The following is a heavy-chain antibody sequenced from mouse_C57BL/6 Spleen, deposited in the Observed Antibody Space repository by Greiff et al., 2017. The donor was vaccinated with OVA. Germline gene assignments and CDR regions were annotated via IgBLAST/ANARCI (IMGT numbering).Heavy chain of an antibody. J-gene: IGHJ2*01. D-gene: IGHD3-2*02. Sequence: VLLVESEGGLVQPGSSMKLSCTASGFTFSDYYMAWVRQVPEKGLEWVANINYDGSSTYYLDSLKSRFIISRDNAKNILYLQMSSLKSEDTATYYCAREGSSGYVDYWGQGTTLTVSS. CDR1: GFTFSDYY. CDR2: INYDGSST. V-gene: IGHV5-16*01. CDR3: AREGSSGYVDY.